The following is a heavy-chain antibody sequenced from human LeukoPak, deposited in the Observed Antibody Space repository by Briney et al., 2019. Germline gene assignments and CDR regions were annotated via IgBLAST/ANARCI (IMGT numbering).Heavy chain of an antibody. V-gene: IGHV4-59*01. J-gene: IGHJ4*02. CDR2: IFYSGST. CDR3: ARGYCSNTRCYKEMATILPDY. Sequence: PSETLSLTCTVSGGSISNYYWTWTRQPPGKGLEWIGYIFYSGSTNYNPSLKSRVTISVDTSKNQFSLKLSSVTAADTAVYYCARGYCSNTRCYKEMATILPDYWGQGALVTVSS. CDR1: GGSISNYY. D-gene: IGHD2-2*02.